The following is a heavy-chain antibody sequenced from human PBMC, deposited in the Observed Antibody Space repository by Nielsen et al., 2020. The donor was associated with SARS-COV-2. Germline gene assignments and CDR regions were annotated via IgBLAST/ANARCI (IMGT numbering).Heavy chain of an antibody. CDR2: VSWNGSRT. J-gene: IGHJ4*02. V-gene: IGHV3-35*01. D-gene: IGHD3-10*01. Sequence: GESLKISCAASGFTFSNSDMNWVHQAPGKGLEWVSGVSWNGSRTHYADSVKGRFIISRDNSRNTLYLQTNSLRAEDTAVYYCATLNYYGSGSYEGWGQGTLVTVSS. CDR3: ATLNYYGSGSYEG. CDR1: GFTFSNSD.